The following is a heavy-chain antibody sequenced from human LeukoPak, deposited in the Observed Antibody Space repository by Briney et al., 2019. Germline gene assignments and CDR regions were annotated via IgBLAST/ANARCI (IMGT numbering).Heavy chain of an antibody. Sequence: SGGSLRLSCAASGFTFRSYSMNWVRQAPGKGLEWVSSISSSSSYICYADSVKVRFTISRDNAKNSLFLQMNSLRAEDTAVYYCARDGPCGGDCFVDYWGQGTLVTVSS. D-gene: IGHD2-21*02. CDR3: ARDGPCGGDCFVDY. CDR2: ISSSSSYI. CDR1: GFTFRSYS. J-gene: IGHJ4*02. V-gene: IGHV3-21*01.